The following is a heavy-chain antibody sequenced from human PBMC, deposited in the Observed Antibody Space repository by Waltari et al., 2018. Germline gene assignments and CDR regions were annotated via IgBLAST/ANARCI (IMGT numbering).Heavy chain of an antibody. CDR3: ATEVEMSASGQLDY. CDR1: GYTLIEFT. Sequence: QVQLVQSGAEVTKTGASVKVSCKVSGYTLIEFTMHWVRLAPGKGLEWMGGFDPEDGETIYAQMFQGRVTMTLDTSTNTAYMELTSLRSEDTAVYYCATEVEMSASGQLDYWGQGTLVTVAS. J-gene: IGHJ4*02. V-gene: IGHV1-24*01. D-gene: IGHD1-1*01. CDR2: FDPEDGET.